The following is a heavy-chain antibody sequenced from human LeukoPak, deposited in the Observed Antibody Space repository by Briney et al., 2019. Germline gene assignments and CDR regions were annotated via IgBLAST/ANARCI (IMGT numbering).Heavy chain of an antibody. CDR1: GFIFSSYG. J-gene: IGHJ4*02. Sequence: PGGSLRLSCEASGFIFSSYGMHWVRQAPGKGLEWVAVIWYDGTTKYYADSVKGRFTISRDNSKNTVSMQMNSLRVDDTAVYYCARDRVATSLGNLDYWGQGTQVTVSS. D-gene: IGHD5-12*01. CDR3: ARDRVATSLGNLDY. CDR2: IWYDGTTK. V-gene: IGHV3-33*01.